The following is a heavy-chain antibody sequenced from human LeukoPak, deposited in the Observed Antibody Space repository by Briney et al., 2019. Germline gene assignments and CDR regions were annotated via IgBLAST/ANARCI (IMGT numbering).Heavy chain of an antibody. CDR1: GGSISNYY. D-gene: IGHD3-9*01. CDR2: IYTSGST. J-gene: IGHJ4*02. CDR3: ASQPTDILTGPYFDY. Sequence: PSETLSLTCTVSGGSISNYYWSWIRQPAGKGLEWIGLIYTSGSTNYNPSLKSRVTMSVDTSKNQFSLKLSSVTAADTAVYYCASQPTDILTGPYFDYWGQGTLVTVSS. V-gene: IGHV4-4*07.